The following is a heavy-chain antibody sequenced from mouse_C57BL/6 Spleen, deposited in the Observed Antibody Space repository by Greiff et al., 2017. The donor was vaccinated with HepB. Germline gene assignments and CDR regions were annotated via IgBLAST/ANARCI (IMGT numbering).Heavy chain of an antibody. D-gene: IGHD1-1*01. J-gene: IGHJ4*01. CDR1: GFTFSSYG. CDR3: ATVVEVYAMDY. V-gene: IGHV5-6*01. Sequence: EVKLVESGGDLVKPGGSLKLSCAASGFTFSSYGMSWVRQTPDKRLEWVATISSGGSYTYYPDSVKGRFTISRDNAKNTLYLQMSSLKSEDTAMYYCATVVEVYAMDYWGQGTSVTVSS. CDR2: ISSGGSYT.